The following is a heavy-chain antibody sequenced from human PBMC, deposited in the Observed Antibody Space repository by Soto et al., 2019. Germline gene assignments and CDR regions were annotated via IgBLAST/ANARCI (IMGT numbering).Heavy chain of an antibody. V-gene: IGHV3-23*01. CDR3: AKGPSSGFAMENYFDY. CDR1: GFTFSSYA. CDR2: ISGSSTST. J-gene: IGHJ4*02. Sequence: EVQLSGSGGGLVQPGGSLRLSCAASGFTFSSYAMSWVRQAPGKGLVWVSAISGSSTSTYYADSVKGRFTISRDNPKNTLYLQMNSRRAEDTAVYYWAKGPSSGFAMENYFDYWGQGTLVTVSS. D-gene: IGHD3-10*01.